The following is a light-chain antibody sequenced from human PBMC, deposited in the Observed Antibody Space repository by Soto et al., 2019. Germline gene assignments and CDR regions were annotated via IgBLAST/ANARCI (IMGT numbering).Light chain of an antibody. V-gene: IGKV3-15*01. CDR1: QSVNTK. Sequence: EILLTQFPDTLSLSPGEGATLSRWASQSVNTKLAWYQQKPGQAPRLLIYGASNRATGIPARFSGSGSGTEFALTISSLKSEDFAVYYCQQYHYWHTITFGQGTRLEIK. CDR2: GAS. J-gene: IGKJ5*01. CDR3: QQYHYWHTIT.